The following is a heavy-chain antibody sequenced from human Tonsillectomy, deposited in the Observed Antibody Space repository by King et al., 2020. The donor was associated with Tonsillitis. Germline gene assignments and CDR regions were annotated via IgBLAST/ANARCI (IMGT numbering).Heavy chain of an antibody. CDR3: ARNSGWYLGY. CDR2: IYSGGSST. Sequence: VQLVESGGGLVQPGGSLRLSCAASGFTFSSYAMSWVRQAPGKGLEWVSVIYSGGSSTYYADSVKGRFTISRDNSKNTLYLQINSLRAEDTAVYYCARNSGWYLGYWGQGTLVTVSS. D-gene: IGHD6-19*01. CDR1: GFTFSSYA. V-gene: IGHV3-23*03. J-gene: IGHJ4*02.